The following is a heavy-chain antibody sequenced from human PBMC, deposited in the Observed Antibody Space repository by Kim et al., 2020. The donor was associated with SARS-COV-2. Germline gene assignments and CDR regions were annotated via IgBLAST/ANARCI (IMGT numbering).Heavy chain of an antibody. Sequence: ASVKVSCKASGYTFTSYYMHWVRQAPGQGLERMGIINPSGGSTSYAQKFQGRITMTRDTSTSTDYMELSSLRSEDTDVYYCYIAAAIDAFDIWGQGTMVTVSS. CDR1: GYTFTSYY. CDR2: INPSGGST. D-gene: IGHD2-2*02. J-gene: IGHJ3*02. V-gene: IGHV1-46*03. CDR3: YIAAAIDAFDI.